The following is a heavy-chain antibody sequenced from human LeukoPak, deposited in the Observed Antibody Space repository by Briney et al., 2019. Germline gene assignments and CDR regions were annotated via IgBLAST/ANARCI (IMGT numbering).Heavy chain of an antibody. Sequence: GASVKVSCKASGYTFTSYGISWLRQAPGQGLEWVGWLSAYDSSTDYAQKFQGRVSMTTDTSTSTAYMELRSLRSDDTAVYYCARDLCTNATCPLFDYWGQGTLVTVSS. V-gene: IGHV1-18*04. D-gene: IGHD2-8*01. J-gene: IGHJ4*02. CDR1: GYTFTSYG. CDR2: LSAYDSST. CDR3: ARDLCTNATCPLFDY.